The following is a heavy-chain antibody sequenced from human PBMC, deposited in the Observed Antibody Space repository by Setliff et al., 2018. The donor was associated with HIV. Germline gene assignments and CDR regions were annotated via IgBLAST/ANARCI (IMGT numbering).Heavy chain of an antibody. J-gene: IGHJ4*02. CDR1: GGSISSHF. D-gene: IGHD5-18*01. Sequence: PSETLSLTCTVSGGSISSHFWSWIRQPPRKGLEWIGYVSSSGGPNYNYALSNRVTISVDSSKNQLSLTLRSVTTTDAAVYYCARHYPPFHSGYSLYYFDYWGQGTLVTVSS. V-gene: IGHV4-59*11. CDR2: VSSSGGP. CDR3: ARHYPPFHSGYSLYYFDY.